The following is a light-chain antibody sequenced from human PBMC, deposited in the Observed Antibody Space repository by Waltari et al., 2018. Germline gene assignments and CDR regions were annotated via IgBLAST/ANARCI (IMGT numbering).Light chain of an antibody. CDR1: HLGDKS. Sequence: SYELTQPPSVSVSPGQPATTTCPGAHLGDKSVFWYQQKPGQSPVLVIDQDSKRPSGIPERFSGSNSGNTATLTISGTQALDEADYYCQAWDSKTVVFGGGTKLTVL. J-gene: IGLJ3*02. CDR2: QDS. CDR3: QAWDSKTVV. V-gene: IGLV3-1*01.